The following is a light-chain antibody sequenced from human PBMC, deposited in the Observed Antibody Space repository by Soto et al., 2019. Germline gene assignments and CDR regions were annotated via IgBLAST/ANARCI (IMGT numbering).Light chain of an antibody. J-gene: IGLJ1*01. CDR3: SSYTSSSTRRV. Sequence: QSVLTQPASVSGSPGQSITISCTGTSSDVGGYNYVSWYQQHPGKAPKLMIYEVSNRPSGVSNRFSGSKFGNTASLTISGLQAEDEADYYCSSYTSSSTRRVFGTGTKVTVL. V-gene: IGLV2-14*01. CDR2: EVS. CDR1: SSDVGGYNY.